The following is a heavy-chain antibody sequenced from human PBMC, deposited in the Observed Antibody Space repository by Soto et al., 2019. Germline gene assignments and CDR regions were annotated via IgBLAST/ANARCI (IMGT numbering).Heavy chain of an antibody. V-gene: IGHV3-53*05. CDR1: GFTVSSNY. CDR3: ARNHMGTVVPVRFDP. D-gene: IGHD2-2*01. Sequence: GGSLRLSCAASGFTVSSNYMSWVRQAPGKGLEWVSVIYSGGSTYYADSVKGRFTISRDNSKNTLYLQMNSLRAEDTAVYYCARNHMGTVVPVRFDPWGQGTLVTVSS. CDR2: IYSGGST. J-gene: IGHJ5*02.